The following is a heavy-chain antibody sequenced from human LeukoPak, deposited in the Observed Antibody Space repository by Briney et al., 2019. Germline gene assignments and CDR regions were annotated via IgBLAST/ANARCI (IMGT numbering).Heavy chain of an antibody. V-gene: IGHV4-4*07. CDR1: GGSISNYY. J-gene: IGHJ3*02. Sequence: SETLSLTCTVSGGSISNYYWNWIRQPAGKGLKWIGHIHSSGSTNYNPSLKSRVTMSVDTSKIQSSLRLTSVTAADTAVYYCARQRDDAFDIWGQGTMVTVSS. CDR3: ARQRDDAFDI. CDR2: IHSSGST.